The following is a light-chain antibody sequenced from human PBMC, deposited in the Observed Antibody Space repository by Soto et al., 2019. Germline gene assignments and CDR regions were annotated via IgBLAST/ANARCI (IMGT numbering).Light chain of an antibody. V-gene: IGKV3-20*01. Sequence: EIVMTQSPATLSVSPGERATLSCRASQSVSSNLAWYQQKPGQAPRLLIYGASSRATGIPDRFSGSGSGTDFTLTISRLESEDFEVYYCQQYGSYPITFGQGTRLEIK. CDR2: GAS. CDR1: QSVSSN. CDR3: QQYGSYPIT. J-gene: IGKJ5*01.